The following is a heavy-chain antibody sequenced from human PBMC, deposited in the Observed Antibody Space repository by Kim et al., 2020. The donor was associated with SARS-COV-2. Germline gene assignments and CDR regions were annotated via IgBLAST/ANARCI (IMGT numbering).Heavy chain of an antibody. Sequence: GGSLRLSCVGSGFAFRDYSMHWVRQAPGKGLEWLAVISFDESRQYYADSVKGRVSSSRDNSKNTLFLQMHSLRGDDTAVYFCAKGEAGEGEYFRKWGQGTPVTVSS. CDR1: GFAFRDYS. CDR2: ISFDESRQ. V-gene: IGHV3-30*18. J-gene: IGHJ1*01. D-gene: IGHD7-27*01. CDR3: AKGEAGEGEYFRK.